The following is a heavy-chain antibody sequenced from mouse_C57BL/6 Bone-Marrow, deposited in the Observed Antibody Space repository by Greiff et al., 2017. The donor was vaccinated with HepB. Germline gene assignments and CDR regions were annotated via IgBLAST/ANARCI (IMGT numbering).Heavy chain of an antibody. CDR1: GYAFSSSW. CDR2: IYPGDGDT. J-gene: IGHJ3*01. V-gene: IGHV1-82*01. D-gene: IGHD2-12*01. CDR3: ARGRRVFAY. Sequence: QVQLQQSGPELVKPGASVKISCKASGYAFSSSWMNWVKPRPGKGLEWIGRIYPGDGDTNYNGKFTGKATLTADKSSSTAYMQLSSLTSEDSAVYFCARGRRVFAYWGQGTLVTVSA.